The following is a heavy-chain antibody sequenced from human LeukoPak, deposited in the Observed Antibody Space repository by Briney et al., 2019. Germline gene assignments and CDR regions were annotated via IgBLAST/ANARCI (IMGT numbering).Heavy chain of an antibody. CDR2: LHHSGNT. Sequence: SETLSLTCTVSGGSITTHYWSWIRQPPGKGPEWIGYLHHSGNTNYNPSLKSRVTISVDTSKNQFSLKLSSLTAADTAVYYCARSVLGYSYGLHIDYWGQGTLVTVSS. CDR1: GGSITTHY. D-gene: IGHD5-18*01. CDR3: ARSVLGYSYGLHIDY. J-gene: IGHJ4*02. V-gene: IGHV4-59*11.